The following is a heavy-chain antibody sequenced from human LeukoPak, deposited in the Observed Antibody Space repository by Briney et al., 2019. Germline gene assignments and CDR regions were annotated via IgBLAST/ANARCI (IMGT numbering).Heavy chain of an antibody. V-gene: IGHV1-8*01. CDR3: AREYYYDSNGSDAFDI. CDR1: GYTFTSYD. Sequence: GASVKVSCKASGYTFTSYDINWVRQDTGQGLEWMGWMNPNSGNTGYAQKFQGRVTMTRNTSISTAYMELSSLRSEDTAVYYCAREYYYDSNGSDAFDIWGQGTMVTVSS. J-gene: IGHJ3*02. D-gene: IGHD3-22*01. CDR2: MNPNSGNT.